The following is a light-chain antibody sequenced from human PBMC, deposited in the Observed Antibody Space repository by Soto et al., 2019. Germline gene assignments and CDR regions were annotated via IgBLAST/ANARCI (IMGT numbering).Light chain of an antibody. CDR2: AAS. J-gene: IGKJ2*01. CDR3: QQVNGYPHT. Sequence: DIQLTQSPSFLSASVGDRVTITCRASQGISSNLAWYHQKPGKAPTILIYAASTLQSGVPSRVSGRGFGTEFTLTISRLQPEDFATYCCQQVNGYPHTFGQGTKLEIK. V-gene: IGKV1-9*01. CDR1: QGISSN.